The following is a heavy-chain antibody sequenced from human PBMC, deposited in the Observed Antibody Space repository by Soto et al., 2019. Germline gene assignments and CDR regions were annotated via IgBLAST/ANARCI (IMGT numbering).Heavy chain of an antibody. Sequence: HPGGSLRLSCAVSGVTFSAYAMHWVRQAPGKGLEWVAVISYDGSNKYYADSVKGRFTISRDNSKNTLYLQMNSLRAEDTAVYYCARVESKGGYSYGPGDYWGQGTLVTVS. CDR3: ARVESKGGYSYGPGDY. V-gene: IGHV3-30-3*01. CDR2: ISYDGSNK. J-gene: IGHJ4*02. D-gene: IGHD5-18*01. CDR1: GVTFSAYA.